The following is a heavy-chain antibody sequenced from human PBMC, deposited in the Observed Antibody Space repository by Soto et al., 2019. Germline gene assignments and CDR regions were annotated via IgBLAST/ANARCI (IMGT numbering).Heavy chain of an antibody. CDR1: GFIFSTSG. Sequence: GGSLRLSCVASGFIFSTSGMSWVRQAPGMGLEWLATISGSGSNTYHANSVKGRFTISRDNPKSTLYLLMNDLRAEDTAIYYCAKAGHRSGSRYYDLDVWGQGTTVTVSS. V-gene: IGHV3-23*01. CDR2: ISGSGSNT. J-gene: IGHJ6*02. D-gene: IGHD3-10*01. CDR3: AKAGHRSGSRYYDLDV.